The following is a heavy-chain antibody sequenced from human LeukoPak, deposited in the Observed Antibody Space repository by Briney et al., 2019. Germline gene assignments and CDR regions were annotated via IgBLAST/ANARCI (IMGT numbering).Heavy chain of an antibody. V-gene: IGHV1-18*01. CDR2: ISTYNGYT. J-gene: IGHJ4*02. CDR3: ARGQQWLGY. Sequence: ASVKVSCKASGYTFTSYGISWVRQAPGQGLEWMGWISTYNGYTIYAQKVQGRVTMTTDTSMTTAYMELRSLTYDDTAVYYCARGQQWLGYWGQGALVTVSS. D-gene: IGHD6-19*01. CDR1: GYTFTSYG.